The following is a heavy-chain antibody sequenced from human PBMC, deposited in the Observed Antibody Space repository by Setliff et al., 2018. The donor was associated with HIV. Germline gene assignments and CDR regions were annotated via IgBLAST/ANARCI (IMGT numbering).Heavy chain of an antibody. V-gene: IGHV3-7*01. CDR3: ARDRYSGSSTDY. CDR2: MKYDGTEI. J-gene: IGHJ4*02. CDR1: GFTFSSYW. D-gene: IGHD1-26*01. Sequence: GGSLRLSCAASGFTFSSYWMTWVRQAPGKGLEWVANMKYDGTEIYYVDAVKGRFTISRDNAKKSVFLHMNSLRGEDTAVYYCARDRYSGSSTDYWGQGTLVTVSS.